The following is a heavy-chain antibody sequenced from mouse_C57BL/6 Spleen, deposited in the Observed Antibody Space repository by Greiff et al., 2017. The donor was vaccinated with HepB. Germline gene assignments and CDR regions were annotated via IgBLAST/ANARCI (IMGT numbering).Heavy chain of an antibody. Sequence: EVKLVESGGDLVKPGGSLKLSCAASGFTFSSYGMSWVRQTPDKRLEWVATISSGGSYTYYPDSVKGRFTISRDNAKNTLYLQMSSLKSEDTAMYYCARQSPDYYAMDYWGQGTSVTVSS. J-gene: IGHJ4*01. CDR2: ISSGGSYT. CDR3: ARQSPDYYAMDY. CDR1: GFTFSSYG. V-gene: IGHV5-6*01.